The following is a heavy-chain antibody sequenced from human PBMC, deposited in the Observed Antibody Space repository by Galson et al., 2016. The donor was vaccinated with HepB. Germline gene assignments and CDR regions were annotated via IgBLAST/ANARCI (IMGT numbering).Heavy chain of an antibody. Sequence: SETLSLTCTVSGGPISTNNGYWGWVRQPPGKGLEWIGTVYYSGATFHNTSLKSRVSIFVDKSKNQLSLKLNSVTAADTAVYYCARRTYVSGVDYWGQGTLVIVSS. D-gene: IGHD3-10*01. CDR1: GGPISTNNGY. J-gene: IGHJ4*02. CDR3: ARRTYVSGVDY. V-gene: IGHV4-39*01. CDR2: VYYSGAT.